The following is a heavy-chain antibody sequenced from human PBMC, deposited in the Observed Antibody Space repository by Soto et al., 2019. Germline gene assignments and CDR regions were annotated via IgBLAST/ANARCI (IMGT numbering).Heavy chain of an antibody. J-gene: IGHJ5*02. CDR2: IIPIFGTA. CDR3: AREVGATLNWFDH. V-gene: IGHV1-69*13. CDR1: GGTFSSYA. D-gene: IGHD1-26*01. Sequence: SVKVCCKASGGTFSSYAISWVRQAPGQGLEWMGGIIPIFGTANYAQKFQGRVTITADESTSTAYMELSSLRSEDTAVYYCAREVGATLNWFDHWGQGNLVTVSS.